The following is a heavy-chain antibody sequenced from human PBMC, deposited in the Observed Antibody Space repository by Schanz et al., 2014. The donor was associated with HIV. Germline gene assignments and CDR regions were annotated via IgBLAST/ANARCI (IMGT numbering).Heavy chain of an antibody. Sequence: QVHLEESGGGVVQPGRSLRLSCAASGFSFSNYGMHWVRQAPGKGLEWVAIISYDGSNKYYADSVKGRFTISRDNSKNTLYLQMNSLRAEDTAVYYCAKDLYSSSSVDYWGQGTLVTVSS. CDR2: ISYDGSNK. CDR1: GFSFSNYG. CDR3: AKDLYSSSSVDY. J-gene: IGHJ4*02. D-gene: IGHD6-6*01. V-gene: IGHV3-30*18.